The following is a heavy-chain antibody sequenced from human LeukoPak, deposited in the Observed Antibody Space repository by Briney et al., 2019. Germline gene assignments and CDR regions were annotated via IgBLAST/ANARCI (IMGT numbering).Heavy chain of an antibody. Sequence: PSETLSLTCAVSGYSISSGYSWGWIRQPPGKGLEWIGSIYHSGSTYYNPSLKSRVTISVDTSKNQFSLKLSSVTAADTAVYYCARHVGKIAVAVPYNWFDPWGQGTLVTVSS. V-gene: IGHV4-38-2*01. CDR2: IYHSGST. D-gene: IGHD6-19*01. CDR3: ARHVGKIAVAVPYNWFDP. CDR1: GYSISSGYS. J-gene: IGHJ5*02.